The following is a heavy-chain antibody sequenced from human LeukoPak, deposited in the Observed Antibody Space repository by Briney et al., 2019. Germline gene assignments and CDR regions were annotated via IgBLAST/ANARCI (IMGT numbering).Heavy chain of an antibody. CDR2: IKPDGSEK. V-gene: IGHV3-7*03. D-gene: IGHD4-17*01. J-gene: IGHJ4*02. CDR1: GFTFNNYW. CDR3: ARDPHRGGDYDY. Sequence: GGSLRLSCAASGFTFNNYWMNWVRQAPGKGLEWVANIKPDGSEKYYVDSVNGRFTISRDNAKNSLYLQMNSPRAEDTAVYYCARDPHRGGDYDYWGQGTLVTVSS.